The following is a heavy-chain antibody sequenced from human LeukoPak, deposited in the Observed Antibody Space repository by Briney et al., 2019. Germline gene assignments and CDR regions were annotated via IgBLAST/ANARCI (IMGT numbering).Heavy chain of an antibody. D-gene: IGHD2-2*01. V-gene: IGHV4-34*01. CDR2: INHSGST. J-gene: IGHJ5*02. CDR3: ARGAVVVPAARAAGFDP. Sequence: SETLSLTCAVYGGSFSGYYWSWIRQPPGKGLEWIGEINHSGSTNYNSSLKSRVTISVDTSKNQFSLKLSSVTAADTAVYYCARGAVVVPAARAAGFDPWGQGTLVTVSS. CDR1: GGSFSGYY.